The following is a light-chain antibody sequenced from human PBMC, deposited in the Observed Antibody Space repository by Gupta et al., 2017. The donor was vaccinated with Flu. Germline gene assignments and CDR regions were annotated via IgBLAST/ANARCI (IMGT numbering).Light chain of an antibody. CDR1: EGSSNW. Sequence: PASVSASVGDRVTITCRASEGSSNWLAWYQQKPEKAPKPLIYEASSLRTGVPSRFSGSRSGTDFTLTISNLQPEDFATYYCQQDNRNPLTFGGGTRVEIK. V-gene: IGKV1D-16*01. CDR3: QQDNRNPLT. J-gene: IGKJ4*01. CDR2: EAS.